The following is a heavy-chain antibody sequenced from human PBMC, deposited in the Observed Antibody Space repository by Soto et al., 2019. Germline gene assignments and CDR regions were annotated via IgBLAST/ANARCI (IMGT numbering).Heavy chain of an antibody. J-gene: IGHJ4*02. CDR2: IYWDDDK. CDR3: AHSPEQHFKTYFDY. V-gene: IGHV2-5*02. D-gene: IGHD6-13*01. CDR1: GFSLSTSGVG. Sequence: QITLRESGPPLVKPTQTLTLTCTFSGFSLSTSGVGVGWIRQPPGKALECLALIYWDDDKRYSPSLKSRLTITKDTSKNHVVLTMTHMDPVDTATYSCAHSPEQHFKTYFDYWGQGTPVTISS.